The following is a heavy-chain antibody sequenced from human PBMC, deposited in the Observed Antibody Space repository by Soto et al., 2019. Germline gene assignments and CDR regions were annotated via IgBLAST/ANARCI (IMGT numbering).Heavy chain of an antibody. V-gene: IGHV1-69*13. CDR3: ARDRSMLRPGIHYYYYGMDV. D-gene: IGHD3-3*02. J-gene: IGHJ6*02. CDR1: GGTFSSYA. CDR2: IIPIFGTA. Sequence: VASVKVSCKASGGTFSSYAISWVRQAPGQGLEWMGGIIPIFGTANYAQKFQGRVTITADESTSTAYMELSSLRSEDTAVYYCARDRSMLRPGIHYYYYGMDVWGQGTTVTVSS.